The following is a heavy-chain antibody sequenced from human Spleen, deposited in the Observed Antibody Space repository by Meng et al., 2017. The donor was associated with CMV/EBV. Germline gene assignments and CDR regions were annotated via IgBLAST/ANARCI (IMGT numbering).Heavy chain of an antibody. CDR2: ISGSGDNT. J-gene: IGHJ4*02. D-gene: IGHD3-22*01. CDR1: GFTFSSYA. Sequence: GGSLRLSCAASGFTFSSYAMTWVRQAPGKGLEWVSTISGSGDNTYYADSVKGRFTISRDNSKNTLYLQMNSLRAEDTAVYYCATDITVIVIPSIDYWGQGTLVTVSS. V-gene: IGHV3-23*01. CDR3: ATDITVIVIPSIDY.